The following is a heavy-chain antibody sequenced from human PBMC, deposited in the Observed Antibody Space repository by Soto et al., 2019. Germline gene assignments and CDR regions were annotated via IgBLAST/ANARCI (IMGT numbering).Heavy chain of an antibody. CDR3: ARLLLSRVDFDP. J-gene: IGHJ5*02. CDR1: GFTVSSNY. V-gene: IGHV3-53*01. Sequence: PGGSLRLSCAASGFTVSSNYMSWVRQAPGKGLEWVSVIYSGGSTYYADSVKGRFTISRDKSISTAYLQWSSLKASDTAMYYCARLLLSRVDFDPWGQGALVTVSS. D-gene: IGHD3-16*02. CDR2: IYSGGST.